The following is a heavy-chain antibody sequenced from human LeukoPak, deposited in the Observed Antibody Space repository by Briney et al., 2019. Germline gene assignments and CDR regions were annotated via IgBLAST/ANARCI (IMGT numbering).Heavy chain of an antibody. CDR3: AKVFTLCGFSYGSFDY. V-gene: IGHV3-30*18. J-gene: IGHJ4*02. D-gene: IGHD5-18*01. CDR1: GFTLSKYG. Sequence: PGGSLRLSCAASGFTLSKYGMHWVRQAPGKGLEWVALISSDEKSVYYGDSVMGRFTISRDNSKNTLYLQMNSLTTEDTAVYYCAKVFTLCGFSYGSFDYWGQGALFTVSS. CDR2: ISSDEKSV.